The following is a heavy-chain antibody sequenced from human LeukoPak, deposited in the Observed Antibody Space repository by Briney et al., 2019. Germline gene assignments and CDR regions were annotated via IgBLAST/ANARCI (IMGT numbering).Heavy chain of an antibody. CDR2: ISSSGSTI. J-gene: IGHJ4*02. CDR3: ASMGIAGAGGNFDY. CDR1: GFTFSSYE. Sequence: GGSLRLSCAASGFTFSSYEMNWVRQAPGKGLEWVSYISSSGSTIYYADSVKGRFTISRDNAKNSLYLQMNSLRAEDTAVYYCASMGIAGAGGNFDYWGQGTLVTVSS. V-gene: IGHV3-48*03. D-gene: IGHD6-19*01.